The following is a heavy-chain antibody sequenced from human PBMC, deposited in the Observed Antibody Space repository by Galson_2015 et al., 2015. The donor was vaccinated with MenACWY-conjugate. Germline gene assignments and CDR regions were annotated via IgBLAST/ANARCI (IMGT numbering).Heavy chain of an antibody. CDR2: INPDDSLT. V-gene: IGHV3-74*03. J-gene: IGHJ2*01. CDR3: AREVRNYWDFDL. CDR1: GFTFTNYG. Sequence: SLRLSCTASGFTFTNYGMHWVRQAPGKGLEWVSRINPDDSLTTYADSVKGRFTIARDTAKNTLYLQMNRLRAEDTAVYYCAREVRNYWDFDLWGRGTLVSVSS.